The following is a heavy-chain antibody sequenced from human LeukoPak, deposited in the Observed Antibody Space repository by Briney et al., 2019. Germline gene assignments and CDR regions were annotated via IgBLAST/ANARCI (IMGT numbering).Heavy chain of an antibody. CDR1: GFTFGSYG. J-gene: IGHJ5*02. CDR3: AKDLRVVTMVRGVPNWFDP. V-gene: IGHV3-30*02. CDR2: IRYDGSNK. Sequence: PGGSLRLSCAASGFTFGSYGMHWVRQAPGKGLEGVAFIRYDGSNKYYADSVKGRFTISRDNSKNTLYLQMNSLRAEDTAVYYCAKDLRVVTMVRGVPNWFDPWGQGTLVTVSS. D-gene: IGHD3-10*01.